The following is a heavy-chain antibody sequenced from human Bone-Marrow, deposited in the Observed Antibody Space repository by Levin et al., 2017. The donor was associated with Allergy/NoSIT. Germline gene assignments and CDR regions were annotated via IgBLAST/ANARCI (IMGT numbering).Heavy chain of an antibody. CDR2: ISSNGRST. CDR3: VKDRRGYYYGSLDY. D-gene: IGHD5-12*01. CDR1: GFTFSNYA. Sequence: GGSLRLSCSASGFTFSNYAMHWVRQAPGKGLEYVSAISSNGRSTYYADSVKGRFTISRDNSKNTLYLQMSSLRAEDTAVYYCVKDRRGYYYGSLDYWGQGTLVTVSS. J-gene: IGHJ4*02. V-gene: IGHV3-64D*06.